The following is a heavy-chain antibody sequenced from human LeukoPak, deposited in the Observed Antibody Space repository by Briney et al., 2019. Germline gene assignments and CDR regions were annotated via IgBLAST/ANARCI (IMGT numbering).Heavy chain of an antibody. CDR2: INNDGGTT. J-gene: IGHJ5*02. D-gene: IGHD3-16*01. CDR3: ARGTVGDYNWFDL. CDR1: GFTFSSYW. V-gene: IGHV3-74*01. Sequence: AGGSLRLSCAASGFTFSSYWMHWVRQAPGKGLVWVSRINNDGGTTNYADSVKGRFTISRDNVKNTLYLQMNSLRGEDTAVYYCARGTVGDYNWFDLWGQGTLVTVSS.